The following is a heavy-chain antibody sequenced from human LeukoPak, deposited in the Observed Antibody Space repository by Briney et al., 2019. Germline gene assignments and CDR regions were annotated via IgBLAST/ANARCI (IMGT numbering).Heavy chain of an antibody. CDR2: VNPNSGGT. CDR3: ARVDGERDY. Sequence: GASVKVSCKASGYTFTGYSMHWGRQAPGQGLEGMGRVNPNSGGTNYAQKFQGRVTMTRDTSISTAYMELIRLISGDTAVYCCARVDGERDYWGQGTLVTVPS. CDR1: GYTFTGYS. J-gene: IGHJ4*02. D-gene: IGHD3-10*01. V-gene: IGHV1-2*06.